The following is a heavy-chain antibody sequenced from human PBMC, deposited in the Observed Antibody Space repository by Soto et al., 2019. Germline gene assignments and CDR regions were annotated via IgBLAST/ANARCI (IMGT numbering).Heavy chain of an antibody. Sequence: GASVKVSCKASGYTFTSYGISWVRQAPGQGLEWMGWISAYNGNTNYAQKLQGRVTMTTDTSTSTAYMELRSLRSDDTAVYYCARDPTRATYNWFDPWGQGTLVTVSS. V-gene: IGHV1-18*01. CDR1: GYTFTSYG. CDR3: ARDPTRATYNWFDP. CDR2: ISAYNGNT. J-gene: IGHJ5*02.